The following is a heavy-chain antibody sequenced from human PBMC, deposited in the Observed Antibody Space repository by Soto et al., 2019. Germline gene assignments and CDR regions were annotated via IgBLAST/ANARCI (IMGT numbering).Heavy chain of an antibody. D-gene: IGHD2-2*01. CDR3: ARDSLVTAAADYFYGVDL. Sequence: SVKVSCKASGGDFSTYAISWVRQAPGHGLEWVGGIIPIFRTPTYAQRIQGRVTITADDSTSTSYMELNGLRSDDTAIYYCARDSLVTAAADYFYGVDLWGQGTTVTVSS. V-gene: IGHV1-69*13. J-gene: IGHJ6*02. CDR2: IIPIFRTP. CDR1: GGDFSTYA.